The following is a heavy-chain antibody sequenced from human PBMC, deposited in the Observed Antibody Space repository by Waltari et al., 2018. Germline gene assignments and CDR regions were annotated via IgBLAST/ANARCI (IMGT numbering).Heavy chain of an antibody. V-gene: IGHV4-59*08. CDR1: GGSISSYY. Sequence: QVQLQESGPGLVKPSDTLSLTCNVSGGSISSYYWSWFRQPPGKGLEWIGYIYYSGSTNYNPSLKSRVTISVDTSKNQFSLKLSSVTAADTAVYYCARQYYDFWSGSTPFDYWGQGTLVTVSS. CDR2: IYYSGST. CDR3: ARQYYDFWSGSTPFDY. D-gene: IGHD3-3*01. J-gene: IGHJ4*02.